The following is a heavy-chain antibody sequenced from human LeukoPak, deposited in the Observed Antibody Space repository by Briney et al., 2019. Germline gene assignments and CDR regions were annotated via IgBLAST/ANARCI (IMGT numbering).Heavy chain of an antibody. CDR3: ARGFPQHIDY. Sequence: NPSETLSLTCTVSGGSISSYYWSWIRQAPGKWLEWVSYISSSGSTIYYADSVKGRFTISRDNAKNSLYLQMNSLRAEDTAVYYCARGFPQHIDYWGQGTLVTVSS. D-gene: IGHD2-21*01. CDR2: ISSSGSTI. V-gene: IGHV3-11*04. CDR1: GGSISSYY. J-gene: IGHJ4*02.